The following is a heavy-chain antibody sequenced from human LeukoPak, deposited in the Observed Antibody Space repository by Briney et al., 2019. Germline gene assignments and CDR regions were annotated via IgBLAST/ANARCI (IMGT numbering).Heavy chain of an antibody. CDR3: TTAYITIFGVVITCPY. J-gene: IGHJ4*02. CDR1: GFTFSNAW. D-gene: IGHD3-3*01. Sequence: GGSLRLSCAASGFTFSNAWMSWVRQAPGKGLEWVGRIKSKTDGGTTDYAAPVKGRFTISRDDSKNTLYLQMNSLKTENTAVYYCTTAYITIFGVVITCPYWGQGTLVTVSS. V-gene: IGHV3-15*01. CDR2: IKSKTDGGTT.